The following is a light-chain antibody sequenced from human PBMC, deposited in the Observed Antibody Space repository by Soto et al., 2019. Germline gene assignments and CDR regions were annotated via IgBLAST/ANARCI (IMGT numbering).Light chain of an antibody. J-gene: IGKJ1*01. CDR1: QSLSNW. Sequence: DIQMTQSPSTLSASVGDRVTITCRASQSLSNWLAWYQQKPGKAPRVLIYDTSSLQSGVPSRFSGSGSGTEFTLTISSLQPDDFATYYCQHYNSYSEAFGQGTKVDIK. CDR3: QHYNSYSEA. V-gene: IGKV1-5*01. CDR2: DTS.